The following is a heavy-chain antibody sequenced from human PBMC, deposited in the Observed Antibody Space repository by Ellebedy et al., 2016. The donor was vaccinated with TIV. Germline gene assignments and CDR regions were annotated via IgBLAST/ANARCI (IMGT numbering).Heavy chain of an antibody. Sequence: GESLKISXAASGFDFSDYYMTWIRQAPGKGLEWVAHISRGSTSTRYSDSVRGRFTISRDNAQNSLYLQMSSLRADDTAVYFCARDLVWERPDTDYWGQGTLVTVSS. D-gene: IGHD1-26*01. CDR1: GFDFSDYY. J-gene: IGHJ4*02. CDR3: ARDLVWERPDTDY. CDR2: ISRGSTST. V-gene: IGHV3-11*06.